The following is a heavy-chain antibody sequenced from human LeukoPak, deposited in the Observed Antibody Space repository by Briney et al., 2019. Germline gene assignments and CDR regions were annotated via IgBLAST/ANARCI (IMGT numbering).Heavy chain of an antibody. J-gene: IGHJ3*01. V-gene: IGHV3-74*01. Sequence: GGSLRLSCTASGFSFSSHWMHWVRQVPGKGLVWVSHIKSDGTSTSYADSVKGRFTISRDNAKSTLYLQMNSLRAEDMAVYYCARGSDRGPRSAFDFWGQGTMVTVSS. D-gene: IGHD6-6*01. CDR3: ARGSDRGPRSAFDF. CDR1: GFSFSSHW. CDR2: IKSDGTST.